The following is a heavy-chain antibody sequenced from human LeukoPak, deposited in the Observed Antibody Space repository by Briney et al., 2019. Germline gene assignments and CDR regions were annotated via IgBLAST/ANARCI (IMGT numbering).Heavy chain of an antibody. V-gene: IGHV3-23*01. CDR2: ISGSGGST. D-gene: IGHD3-3*01. CDR3: AKGTTTSYYDFWSGYPSDY. J-gene: IGHJ4*02. Sequence: SGGSLRLSCAASGFTFSHYAMHWVRQAPGKGLEWVSAISGSGGSTYYADSVKGRFTISRDNSKNTLYLQMNSLRAEDTAVYYCAKGTTTSYYDFWSGYPSDYWGQGTLVTVSS. CDR1: GFTFSHYA.